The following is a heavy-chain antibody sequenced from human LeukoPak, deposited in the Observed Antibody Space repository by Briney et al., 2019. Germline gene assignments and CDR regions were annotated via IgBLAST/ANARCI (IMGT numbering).Heavy chain of an antibody. CDR1: GFTFSNYA. J-gene: IGHJ4*02. CDR3: ARDRGHDYVPLGSATHVY. Sequence: QAGGSLRLSCAASGFTFSNYAMSWVRQTPGKGLEWVSSISGSGRTTFYADSVKGRFTISRDTSKNTLFLQLSNLRAEDTAVYFCARDRGHDYVPLGSATHVYWGQGTLVAVSS. CDR2: ISGSGRTT. D-gene: IGHD4/OR15-4a*01. V-gene: IGHV3-23*01.